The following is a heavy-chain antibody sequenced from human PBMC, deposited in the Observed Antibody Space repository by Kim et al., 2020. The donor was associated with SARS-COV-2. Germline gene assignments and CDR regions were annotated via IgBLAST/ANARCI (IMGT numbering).Heavy chain of an antibody. V-gene: IGHV4-39*01. CDR1: GGSLSSSSNY. D-gene: IGHD2-15*01. J-gene: IGHJ4*02. CDR3: ARRDLTREDH. CDR2: IYYSGST. Sequence: SETLSLTCTVSGGSLSSSSNYWDWIRQPPGKGLEWIGAIYYSGSTSYNPSLKSRVTMSVDTSKNQFSLRLSSVTAADTAVYYCARRDLTREDHWGQGTLVTVSS.